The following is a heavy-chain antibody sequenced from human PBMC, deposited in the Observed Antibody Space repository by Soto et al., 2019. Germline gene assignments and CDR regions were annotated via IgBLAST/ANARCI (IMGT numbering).Heavy chain of an antibody. J-gene: IGHJ6*02. V-gene: IGHV5-10-1*01. CDR1: GFSFTSYW. Sequence: GESMKISCKGSGFSFTSYWISWVRQMTGKGLEWMGRIDPSDSYTNYSPSFQGHVTISADKSISTAYLQWSSLKASDTAMYYCANRRIWFGESTTHYYYGMDVWGQGTTVTVSS. D-gene: IGHD3-10*01. CDR2: IDPSDSYT. CDR3: ANRRIWFGESTTHYYYGMDV.